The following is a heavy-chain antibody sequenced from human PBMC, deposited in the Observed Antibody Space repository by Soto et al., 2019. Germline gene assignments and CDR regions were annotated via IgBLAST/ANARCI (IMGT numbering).Heavy chain of an antibody. D-gene: IGHD2-2*01. CDR3: AKEDIVVVPAATFDY. V-gene: IGHV3-23*01. CDR1: GFTFSSSA. Sequence: GGSLRLSCAASGFTFSSSAMSWVRQAPGKGLEWVSLIRASGGSTYYADSVKGRFTISRDNSKNTLFLQMNSLRAEDTAVYYCAKEDIVVVPAATFDYWGQGTLVTVSS. CDR2: IRASGGST. J-gene: IGHJ4*02.